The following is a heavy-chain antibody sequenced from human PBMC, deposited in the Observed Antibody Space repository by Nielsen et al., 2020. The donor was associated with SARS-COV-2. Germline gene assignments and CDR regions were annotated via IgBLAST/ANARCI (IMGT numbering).Heavy chain of an antibody. CDR3: ARPRYYYGSGSYYYYYGMDV. D-gene: IGHD3-10*01. Sequence: ASVKASCKASGYTFTRYAMNWVQQAPGQGLAWMGWINTNTGNPTYAQGFTGRFVFSLDTSVSTAYLHTSSLKPEDTAVYYCARPRYYYGSGSYYYYYGMDVWGQGTTVTVSS. V-gene: IGHV7-4-1*02. CDR2: INTNTGNP. J-gene: IGHJ6*02. CDR1: GYTFTRYA.